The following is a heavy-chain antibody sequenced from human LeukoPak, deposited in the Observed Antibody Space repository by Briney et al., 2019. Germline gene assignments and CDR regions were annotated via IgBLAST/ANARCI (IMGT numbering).Heavy chain of an antibody. CDR2: IDPSDSDT. J-gene: IGHJ4*02. D-gene: IGHD5-18*01. CDR1: GSSFTTYW. CDR3: ARQTAMGRSGDY. V-gene: IGHV5-51*01. Sequence: GASLQISCQASGSSFTTYWIGWVRQLPGKGLEWMGIIDPSDSDTRYTPSFQGQVTISADKSLTTAYLQWNSLKASDTALYYCARQTAMGRSGDYWGQGTLVTVSS.